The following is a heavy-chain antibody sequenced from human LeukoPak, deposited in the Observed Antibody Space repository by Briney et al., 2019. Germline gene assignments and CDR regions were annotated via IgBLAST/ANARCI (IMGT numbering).Heavy chain of an antibody. CDR3: AKDWTTVTNWFDP. CDR1: GFTFSSYS. CDR2: ISSSSSTI. D-gene: IGHD4-17*01. J-gene: IGHJ5*02. V-gene: IGHV3-48*01. Sequence: GGSLRLSCAASGFTFSSYSMNWVRQAPGKGLEWVSYISSSSSTIYYADSVKGRLTISRDNAKNSLYLQMNSLRAEDTAVYYCAKDWTTVTNWFDPWGQGTLVTVSS.